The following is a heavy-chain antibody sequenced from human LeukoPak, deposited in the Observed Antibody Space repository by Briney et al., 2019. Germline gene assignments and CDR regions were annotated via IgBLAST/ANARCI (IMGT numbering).Heavy chain of an antibody. CDR3: ARDRVTHNYYGSGSYSPKDY. CDR2: ISAYNGNT. CDR1: GYTFTSYG. V-gene: IGHV1-18*01. J-gene: IGHJ4*02. D-gene: IGHD3-10*01. Sequence: ASVKVSCKASGYTFTSYGISWERQAPGQGLEWMGWISAYNGNTNYAQKLQGRVTMTTDTSTSTAYMELRSLRSDDTAVYYCARDRVTHNYYGSGSYSPKDYWGQGTLVTVSS.